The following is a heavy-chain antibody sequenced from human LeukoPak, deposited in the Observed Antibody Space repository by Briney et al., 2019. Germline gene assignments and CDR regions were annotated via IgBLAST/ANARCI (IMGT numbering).Heavy chain of an antibody. CDR2: INHSGST. Sequence: PSETLSLTCAVYGGSFSGYYWSWIRQPPGKGLEWIGEINHSGSTNYNPSLKSRVTISVDTSKNQFSLKLSSVTAADTAVYYCARRLGHLDYWGQGTLVTVSS. CDR1: GGSFSGYY. D-gene: IGHD3-16*01. V-gene: IGHV4-34*01. J-gene: IGHJ4*02. CDR3: ARRLGHLDY.